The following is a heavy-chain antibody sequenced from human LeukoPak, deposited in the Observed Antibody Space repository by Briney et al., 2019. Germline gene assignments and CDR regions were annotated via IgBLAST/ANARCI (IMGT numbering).Heavy chain of an antibody. CDR3: AREGGRLGELGLFDY. CDR2: IYYSGST. CDR1: GGSISSYY. Sequence: SETLSLTCTVSGGSISSYYRSWIRQPPGKGLEWIGYIYYSGSTNYNPSLKSRVTISVDTSKNQFSLKLSSVTAADTAVYYCAREGGRLGELGLFDYWGQGTLVTVSS. J-gene: IGHJ4*02. D-gene: IGHD3-16*01. V-gene: IGHV4-59*01.